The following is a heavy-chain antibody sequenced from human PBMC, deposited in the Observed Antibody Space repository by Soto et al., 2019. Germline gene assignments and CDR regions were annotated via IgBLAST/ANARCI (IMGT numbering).Heavy chain of an antibody. V-gene: IGHV1-3*01. J-gene: IGHJ5*02. CDR2: INAGNGNT. Sequence: ASVKVSCTASGYTFTSYAMHWVRQAPGQRLEWMGWINAGNGNTKYSQKFQGRVTITRDTSASTAYMELSSLRSEDTAVYYCARDGTYYYDSSGFVGNWSDPWGQGTLVTVSS. CDR3: ARDGTYYYDSSGFVGNWSDP. CDR1: GYTFTSYA. D-gene: IGHD3-22*01.